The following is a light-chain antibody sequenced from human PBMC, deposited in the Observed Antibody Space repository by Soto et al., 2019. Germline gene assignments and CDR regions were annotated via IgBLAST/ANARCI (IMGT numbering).Light chain of an antibody. J-gene: IGKJ1*01. CDR3: QLYYSYST. Sequence: DIQMTQSPSTLSASVGDRVTITCRTSQSMNDWLAWYQQKPGKAPKLLIYKTSNLQSEVPASVNGSGSGPEFTLIISCLQPDDFATYYCQLYYSYSTFGQGTKVEVK. V-gene: IGKV1-5*03. CDR2: KTS. CDR1: QSMNDW.